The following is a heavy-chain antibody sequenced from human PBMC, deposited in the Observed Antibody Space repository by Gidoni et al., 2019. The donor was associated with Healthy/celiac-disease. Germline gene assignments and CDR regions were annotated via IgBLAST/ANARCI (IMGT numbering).Heavy chain of an antibody. V-gene: IGHV4-34*01. D-gene: IGHD3-3*01. J-gene: IGHJ5*02. CDR2: INHSGST. CDR1: GGSFSGYY. Sequence: QVQLQQWGAGLLQPSETLSLTCAVYGGSFSGYYWSWIRQPPGKGMEWIGEINHSGSTNYNPSLKSRVTISVYTSKNQFSLKLSSVTAADTAVYYCARANGVTIFGVVIGAHWFDPWGQGTLVTVSS. CDR3: ARANGVTIFGVVIGAHWFDP.